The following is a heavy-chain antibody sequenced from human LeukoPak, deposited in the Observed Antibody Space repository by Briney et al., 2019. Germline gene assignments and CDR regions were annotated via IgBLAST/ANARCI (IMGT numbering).Heavy chain of an antibody. J-gene: IGHJ6*03. CDR1: GFTFSSYG. CDR3: ARDRADYYYYMDV. CDR2: IWYDGSNK. Sequence: GGSLRLSCAASGFTFSSYGMHWVRQAPGKGLEWVAVIWYDGSNKYYGDSVKGRFTISRDNSKNTLYLQMNSLRAEDTAVYYCARDRADYYYYMDVWGKGTTVTDSS. V-gene: IGHV3-33*01.